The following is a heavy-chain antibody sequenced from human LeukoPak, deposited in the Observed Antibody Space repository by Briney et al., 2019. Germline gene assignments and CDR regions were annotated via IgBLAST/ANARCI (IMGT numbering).Heavy chain of an antibody. CDR3: ARSSYSSSSSV. CDR1: GFTVSSNY. J-gene: IGHJ3*01. CDR2: INSDGSEG. V-gene: IGHV3-7*03. D-gene: IGHD6-6*01. Sequence: GGSLRLSCAASGFTVSSNYMSWSRQAPGKGLEWVASINSDGSEGYYADVVKGRFTISRDNAKNSLYLQINSLRAEDTAVYYCARSSYSSSSSVWGQGTMVTVSS.